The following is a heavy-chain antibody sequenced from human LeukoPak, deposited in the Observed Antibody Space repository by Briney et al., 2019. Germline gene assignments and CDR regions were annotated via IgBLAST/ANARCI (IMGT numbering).Heavy chain of an antibody. Sequence: GGSLRLSCAASGFTFSSYSMNWVRQAPGKGLEWVSYISSSSSTIYYADSVKGRFIISRDNAKNSLYLQMNSLRAEDTAVYYCARRRIAVAGTMSDIDYWGQGTLVTVSS. J-gene: IGHJ4*02. D-gene: IGHD6-19*01. CDR2: ISSSSSTI. V-gene: IGHV3-48*01. CDR3: ARRRIAVAGTMSDIDY. CDR1: GFTFSSYS.